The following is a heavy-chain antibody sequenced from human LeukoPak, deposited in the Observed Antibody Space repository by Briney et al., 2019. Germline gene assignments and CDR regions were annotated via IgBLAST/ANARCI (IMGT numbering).Heavy chain of an antibody. V-gene: IGHV3-30*02. Sequence: GGSLRLSCAASGFTFSSYGMHWVRQAPGKGLEWVAFIRYDGSNKYYADSVKGRFTISRDNPKNTLYLQMNSLRAEDTAVYYCAVYYYDSSGFYDAFDIWGQGTMVTVSS. CDR2: IRYDGSNK. CDR1: GFTFSSYG. J-gene: IGHJ3*02. CDR3: AVYYYDSSGFYDAFDI. D-gene: IGHD3-22*01.